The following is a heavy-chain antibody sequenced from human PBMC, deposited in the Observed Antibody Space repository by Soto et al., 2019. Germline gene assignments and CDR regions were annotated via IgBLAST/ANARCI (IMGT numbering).Heavy chain of an antibody. CDR2: INHSGST. CDR3: ARGVEWLVSRIDY. CDR1: GGSFSGYY. Sequence: SETLSLTCAVYGGSFSGYYWSWIRQPPGKGLEWIGEINHSGSTNYNPSLKSRVTISVDTSKNQFSLKLSSVTAADTAVYYCARGVEWLVSRIDYWGQGTLVTVSS. V-gene: IGHV4-34*01. D-gene: IGHD6-19*01. J-gene: IGHJ4*02.